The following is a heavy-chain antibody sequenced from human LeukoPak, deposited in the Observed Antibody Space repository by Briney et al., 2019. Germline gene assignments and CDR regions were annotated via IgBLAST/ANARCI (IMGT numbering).Heavy chain of an antibody. CDR3: ARGPRNDP. CDR2: VHPNTGNT. J-gene: IGHJ5*02. CDR1: GYPFTTYE. V-gene: IGHV1-8*01. D-gene: IGHD1-14*01. Sequence: ASVKVSFKTSGYPFTTYEINWVRQAAGQGLEWMGWVHPNTGNTAYAQTFQVRVTMTRDTSISTAYMELSSLTSNDTAVYFCARGPRNDPWGQGTLVTVSS.